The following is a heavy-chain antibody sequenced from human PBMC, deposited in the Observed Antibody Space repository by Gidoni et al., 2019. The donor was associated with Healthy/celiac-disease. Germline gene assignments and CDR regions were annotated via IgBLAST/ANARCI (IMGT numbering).Heavy chain of an antibody. CDR3: ARGYYFDY. J-gene: IGHJ4*02. CDR1: TASFSGYP. V-gene: IGHV4-34*01. Sequence: QVHLQQWGAGLLKPSATLSLTCTVYTASFSGYPWSGIRQPPGKGLEWIGEINHTVDVAYNPSLKSRVTISVDTSKNHFSLKLNSVTAADTAVYYCARGYYFDYWGQGALVTVSS. CDR2: INHTVDV.